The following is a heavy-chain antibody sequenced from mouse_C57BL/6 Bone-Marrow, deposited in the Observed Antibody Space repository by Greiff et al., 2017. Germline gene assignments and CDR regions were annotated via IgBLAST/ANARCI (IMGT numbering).Heavy chain of an antibody. V-gene: IGHV1-82*01. CDR1: GYAFSSSW. J-gene: IGHJ2*01. D-gene: IGHD2-2*01. CDR2: IYPGDGDT. CDR3: ARQAYGYLFDY. Sequence: VQLQQSGPELVKPGASVKISCKASGYAFSSSWMNWVKQRPGKGLEWIGRIYPGDGDTNYNGKFKGKATLTADKSSSTAYMQLSSLTSEDSAVYVCARQAYGYLFDYWGQGTTLTVSS.